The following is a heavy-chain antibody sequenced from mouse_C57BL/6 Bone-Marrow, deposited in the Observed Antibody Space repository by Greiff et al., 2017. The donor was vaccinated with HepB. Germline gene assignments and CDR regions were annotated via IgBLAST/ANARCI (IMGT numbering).Heavy chain of an antibody. J-gene: IGHJ3*01. CDR3: ARLNYSILFAY. V-gene: IGHV1-64*01. D-gene: IGHD2-5*01. Sequence: QVQLKQPGAELVKPRASVKLSCKASGYTFTSYWMHWVKQMPGQGLEWIGMIHPNSGSTNYNEKFKSKATLTVDKSSSTAYMQLSSLTSEDSAVYYCARLNYSILFAYWGQGTLVTVSA. CDR2: IHPNSGST. CDR1: GYTFTSYW.